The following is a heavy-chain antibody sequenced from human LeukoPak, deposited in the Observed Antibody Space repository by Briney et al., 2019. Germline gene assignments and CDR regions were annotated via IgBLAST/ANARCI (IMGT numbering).Heavy chain of an antibody. CDR3: AKDPSTLTIRDDY. CDR2: THPSGTNT. Sequence: GGSLRLSCAASGFTFGSYGMSWVRQAPGKGLEWVSTTHPSGTNTHYADSVKGRFTISRDNSKNKLFLLMSTLRADDTAIYYCAKDPSTLTIRDDYWGQGTLVTVSS. D-gene: IGHD5-24*01. J-gene: IGHJ4*02. V-gene: IGHV3-23*01. CDR1: GFTFGSYG.